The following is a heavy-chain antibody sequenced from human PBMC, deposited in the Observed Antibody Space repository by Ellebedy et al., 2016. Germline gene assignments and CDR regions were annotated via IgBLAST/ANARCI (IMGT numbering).Heavy chain of an antibody. V-gene: IGHV3-11*01. CDR1: GFTFSTYP. J-gene: IGHJ3*02. CDR3: AGGYDSHGFDI. D-gene: IGHD2-2*01. Sequence: GESLKISCEASGFTFSTYPMSWVRQAPGKGLEWVAYFGPSGTIIYNADSVKGRFTISRDNAKNSLYLQMSSLRVEDTAVYYCAGGYDSHGFDIWGQGTMVTVPS. CDR2: FGPSGTII.